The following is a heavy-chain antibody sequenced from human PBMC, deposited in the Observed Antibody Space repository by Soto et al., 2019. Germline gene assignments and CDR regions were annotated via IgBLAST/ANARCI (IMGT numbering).Heavy chain of an antibody. V-gene: IGHV3-21*01. D-gene: IGHD3-9*01. CDR3: ARDLYYDILTAKTVYGYYTYDMYA. J-gene: IGHJ6*02. CDR1: GFTFSSNS. CDR2: ISSSSSYI. Sequence: PGGSLRLSSAASGFTFSSNSMNWVRQAPGKGLEWVSSISSSSSYIYYADSVKGRFTISRDNAKNSLYLQMNSLRAEDTAVYYCARDLYYDILTAKTVYGYYTYDMYAWGQGTAVTVS.